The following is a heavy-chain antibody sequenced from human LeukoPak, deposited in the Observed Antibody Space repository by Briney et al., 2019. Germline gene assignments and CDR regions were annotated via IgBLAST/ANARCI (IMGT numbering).Heavy chain of an antibody. CDR2: IYYSGST. D-gene: IGHD3-22*01. Sequence: SETLSLTCTVSGGSISSGDYYWSWIRQPPGKGLEWIGYIYYSGSTYYNPSLKSRVTISVDTSKNQFSLKLSSVTAADTAVYYCASSNYYDSSGSARSLAFDIWGQGTMVTVSS. CDR3: ASSNYYDSSGSARSLAFDI. J-gene: IGHJ3*02. CDR1: GGSISSGDYY. V-gene: IGHV4-30-4*08.